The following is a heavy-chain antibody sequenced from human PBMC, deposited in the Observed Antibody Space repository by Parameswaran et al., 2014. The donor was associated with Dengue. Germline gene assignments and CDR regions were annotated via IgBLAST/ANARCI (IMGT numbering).Heavy chain of an antibody. J-gene: IGHJ3*02. Sequence: WVRQAPGQGLEWMGWINPHNDDTNYAQKFQGRFTMTRDTSISTAYMELSGLTSDDTALYYCARELSSSLRAAFDMWGQGTMVTVSS. V-gene: IGHV1-2*02. D-gene: IGHD6-6*01. CDR3: ARELSSSLRAAFDM. CDR2: INPHNDDT.